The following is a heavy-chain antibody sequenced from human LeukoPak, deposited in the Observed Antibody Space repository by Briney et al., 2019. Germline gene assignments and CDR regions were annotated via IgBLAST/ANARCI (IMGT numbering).Heavy chain of an antibody. V-gene: IGHV3-23*01. CDR3: AKYAGVRGVIIDY. Sequence: GGSLRPFCAASGFTFSSYAMSWVRQAPGKGLEWVSAISGSGGSTYYADSVKGRFTISRDNSKNTLYLQMNSLRAEDTAVYYCAKYAGVRGVIIDYWGQGTLVTVSS. J-gene: IGHJ4*02. D-gene: IGHD3-10*01. CDR2: ISGSGGST. CDR1: GFTFSSYA.